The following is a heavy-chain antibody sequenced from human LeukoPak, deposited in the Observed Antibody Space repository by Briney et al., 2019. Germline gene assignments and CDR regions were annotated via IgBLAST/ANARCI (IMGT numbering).Heavy chain of an antibody. Sequence: HGESLKISCKGSGYSFTSYWIGWVRQMPGKGLEWMGIIYPGDSDTRYSPSFQGQVTISADESISTAYLQWSSLKASDTAMYYCARYYYDSSGYTYYFDYWGQGTLVTVSS. V-gene: IGHV5-51*01. J-gene: IGHJ4*02. CDR3: ARYYYDSSGYTYYFDY. D-gene: IGHD3-22*01. CDR1: GYSFTSYW. CDR2: IYPGDSDT.